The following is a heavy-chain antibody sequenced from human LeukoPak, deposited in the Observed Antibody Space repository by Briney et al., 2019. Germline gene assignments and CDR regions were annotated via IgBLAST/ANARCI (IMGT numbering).Heavy chain of an antibody. CDR2: INENAANT. CDR3: TKGDGGWYPIDY. CDR1: GFTFSNYG. Sequence: PGGSLRLSCAASGFTFSNYGMSWVRQAPGKGLEWASTINENAANTHYADSVKGRFTISRDNSKNTLLLQMNSLRADDTALYYCTKGDGGWYPIDYWGQGTLVIVSS. J-gene: IGHJ4*02. D-gene: IGHD6-19*01. V-gene: IGHV3-23*01.